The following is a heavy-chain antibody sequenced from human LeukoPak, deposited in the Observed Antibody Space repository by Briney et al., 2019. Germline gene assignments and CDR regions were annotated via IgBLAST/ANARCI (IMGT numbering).Heavy chain of an antibody. V-gene: IGHV3-33*01. CDR2: IWYDTSNK. CDR3: ARDLAAAGTWFDP. J-gene: IGHJ5*02. Sequence: GGSLRLSCAASGFTFSSYGMHWARQAPGKGLEWVAVIWYDTSNKYYVDSVKGRFTISRDNSKNTLYLQMNSLRAEDTAVYYCARDLAAAGTWFDPWGQGTLVTVSS. D-gene: IGHD6-13*01. CDR1: GFTFSSYG.